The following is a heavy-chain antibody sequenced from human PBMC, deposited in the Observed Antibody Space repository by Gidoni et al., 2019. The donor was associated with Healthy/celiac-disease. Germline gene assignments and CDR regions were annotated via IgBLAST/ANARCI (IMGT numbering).Heavy chain of an antibody. CDR2: IYSVGST. J-gene: IGHJ4*02. CDR1: GFSVSSNY. V-gene: IGHV3-66*01. CDR3: ARDGYGSGSYYDSDY. Sequence: EVQLVASGGGLVEPGGSLRLSCAASGFSVSSNYMSWVRQAPGKGLEWVSVIYSVGSTYYADSVKGSFTLSRDNSKNTLYLQMNSLRAEDTAVYYCARDGYGSGSYYDSDYWGQGTLVTVSS. D-gene: IGHD3-10*01.